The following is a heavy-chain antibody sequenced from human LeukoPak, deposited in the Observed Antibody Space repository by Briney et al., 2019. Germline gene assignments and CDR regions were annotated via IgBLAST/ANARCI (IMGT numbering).Heavy chain of an antibody. Sequence: GGSLRLSCAGSGFTFSSYSMNWVRQAPGKGLEWVSSISSSSSYIYYADSVKGRFTISRDNAKNSLYLQMNSLRAEDTAVYYCARDPFDYYDSSGYYRAGWFDPWGQGTLVTVSS. J-gene: IGHJ5*02. CDR2: ISSSSSYI. CDR1: GFTFSSYS. CDR3: ARDPFDYYDSSGYYRAGWFDP. V-gene: IGHV3-21*01. D-gene: IGHD3-22*01.